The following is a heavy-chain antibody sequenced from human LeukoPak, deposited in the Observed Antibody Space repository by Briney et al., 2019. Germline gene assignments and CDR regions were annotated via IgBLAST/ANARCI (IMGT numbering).Heavy chain of an antibody. CDR1: GGSISNYY. CDR3: ARHPTMVRGVIWASLSGDDW. CDR2: IYYSGTT. J-gene: IGHJ4*02. V-gene: IGHV4-59*01. Sequence: SETLSLTCTVSGGSISNYYWIWIRQPPGKGLEWIGYIYYSGTTNYNPSLKSRVSMSVDTSKNQFSLKLSSVTAADTAVYYCARHPTMVRGVIWASLSGDDWWGQGTLVTVSS. D-gene: IGHD3-10*01.